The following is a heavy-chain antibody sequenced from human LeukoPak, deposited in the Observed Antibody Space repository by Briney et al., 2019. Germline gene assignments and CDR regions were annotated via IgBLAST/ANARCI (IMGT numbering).Heavy chain of an antibody. D-gene: IGHD3-3*01. CDR1: GFTFFTYG. V-gene: IGHV3-33*01. Sequence: PGGSLRLSCAASGFTFFTYGMHWVRQAPGKGLEWVAVIWFDGSKIYYADSVKGRFTISRDNSKNTLFLQMNSQRAEDTAVYYCASSSFGPFGVVHFDFWGQGTLVTVSS. J-gene: IGHJ4*02. CDR2: IWFDGSKI. CDR3: ASSSFGPFGVVHFDF.